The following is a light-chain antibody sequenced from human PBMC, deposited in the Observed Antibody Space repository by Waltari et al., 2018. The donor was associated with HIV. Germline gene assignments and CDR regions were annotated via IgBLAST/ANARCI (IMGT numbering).Light chain of an antibody. CDR2: SNN. V-gene: IGLV1-44*01. CDR3: AAWDDSLHGEL. J-gene: IGLJ2*01. Sequence: QSVLTQTPSLSGTPGQRVTISCSGGYSNIGSNTVNWYQQFPGTDPRLLVYSNNQRPSGVPDRFSGSKSGTSASLVISELQSQDEADYHCAAWDDSLHGELFGGGTKLTVL. CDR1: YSNIGSNT.